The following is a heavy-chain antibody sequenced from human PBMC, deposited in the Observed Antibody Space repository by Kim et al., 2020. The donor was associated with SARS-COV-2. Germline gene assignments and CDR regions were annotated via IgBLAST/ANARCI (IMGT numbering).Heavy chain of an antibody. Sequence: ANSLNGRPIISRDHSKNTLYLQMNSLRAEDTAVYYCATVVFYYDAGYFKNWGQGTLVIVSS. CDR3: ATVVFYYDAGYFKN. V-gene: IGHV3-66*01. J-gene: IGHJ1*01. D-gene: IGHD3-22*01.